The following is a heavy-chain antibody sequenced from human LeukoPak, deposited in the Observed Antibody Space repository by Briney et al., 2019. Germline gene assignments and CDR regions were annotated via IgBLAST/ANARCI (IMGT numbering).Heavy chain of an antibody. J-gene: IGHJ5*02. V-gene: IGHV1-69*13. CDR3: ARDLGNGYSSSWYGSHWFDP. Sequence: SVKVSCKASGGTFSSYAISWVRQAPGQGLEWIGGIIPIFGTANYAQKFQGRVTITADESTSTAYMELSSLRSEDTAVYYCARDLGNGYSSSWYGSHWFDPWGQGTLVTVSS. CDR1: GGTFSSYA. D-gene: IGHD6-13*01. CDR2: IIPIFGTA.